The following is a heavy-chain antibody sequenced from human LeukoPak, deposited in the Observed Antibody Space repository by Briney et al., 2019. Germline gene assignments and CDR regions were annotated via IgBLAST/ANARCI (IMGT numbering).Heavy chain of an antibody. V-gene: IGHV4-38-2*01. D-gene: IGHD3-22*01. Sequence: SETLSLTCAVSGYSISSGYYWGWIRQTPGKGLEWIRSIYHSGSTYYSPSLKSRVTILIDTSKNQFSLKLSSVTAADTAVYYCAGKYYYHSSGYFYVDYWGQGTLVTVSS. J-gene: IGHJ4*02. CDR2: IYHSGST. CDR1: GYSISSGYY. CDR3: AGKYYYHSSGYFYVDY.